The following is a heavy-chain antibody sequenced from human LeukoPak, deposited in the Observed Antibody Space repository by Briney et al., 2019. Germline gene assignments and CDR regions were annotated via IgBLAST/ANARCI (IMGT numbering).Heavy chain of an antibody. CDR2: IYSGGST. V-gene: IGHV3-53*01. CDR3: ARDQGY. Sequence: GGSLRLSSAASGFTVSSNYMSWVRQAPGKGLEWVSVIYSGGSTYYADSVKGRFTISRDNSKNTLYLQMNSLRAEDTAVYYCARDQGYWGQGTLVTVSS. J-gene: IGHJ4*02. CDR1: GFTVSSNY.